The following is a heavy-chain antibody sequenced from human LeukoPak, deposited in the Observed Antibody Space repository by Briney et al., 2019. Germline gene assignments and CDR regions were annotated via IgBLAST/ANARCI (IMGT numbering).Heavy chain of an antibody. D-gene: IGHD1-26*01. Sequence: GGSLRLSCAASGFTLSNYWMTWVRQAPGKGLEWVANIKQDASETWYVDSVKGRFTISRGNAKNSLYLQMNSLRAEDTAVYYCVRDTGGSGSYPDYWGQGTLVTVSS. J-gene: IGHJ4*02. CDR2: IKQDASET. V-gene: IGHV3-7*01. CDR3: VRDTGGSGSYPDY. CDR1: GFTLSNYW.